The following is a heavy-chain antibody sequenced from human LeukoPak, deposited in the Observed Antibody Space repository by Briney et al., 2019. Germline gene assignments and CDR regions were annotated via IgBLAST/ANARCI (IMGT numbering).Heavy chain of an antibody. D-gene: IGHD3-22*01. J-gene: IGHJ3*02. CDR3: ARDEFSGYYSIVGAFDI. CDR2: IYTGGST. V-gene: IGHV3-53*01. Sequence: GGSLRLSCTASGFTLSSNYMSWVRQAPGKGLEWVSVIYTGGSTYYADSVKGRFTISRDNSKNTLYLQMNSLRAEDTAVYYCARDEFSGYYSIVGAFDIWGQGTMVTVSS. CDR1: GFTLSSNY.